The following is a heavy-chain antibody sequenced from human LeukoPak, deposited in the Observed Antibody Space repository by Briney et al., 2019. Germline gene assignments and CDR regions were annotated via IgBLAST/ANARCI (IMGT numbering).Heavy chain of an antibody. V-gene: IGHV4-59*01. Sequence: PSETLSLTCTVSGGSISSYYWSWIRRPPGKGLEWIGYIYYSGSTNYNPSLKSRVTISVDTSKNQFSLKLSSVTAADTAVYYCARVFRRYSGYDTYYYYYYMDVWGKGTTVTVSS. CDR1: GGSISSYY. D-gene: IGHD5-12*01. J-gene: IGHJ6*03. CDR3: ARVFRRYSGYDTYYYYYYMDV. CDR2: IYYSGST.